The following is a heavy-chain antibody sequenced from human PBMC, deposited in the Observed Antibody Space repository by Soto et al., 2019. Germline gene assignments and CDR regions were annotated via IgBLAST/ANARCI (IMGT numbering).Heavy chain of an antibody. CDR1: GFTFSSYD. CDR2: IGTAGDT. V-gene: IGHV3-13*04. D-gene: IGHD4-17*01. J-gene: IGHJ3*02. CDR3: ARGSTTVDDAFDI. Sequence: EVQLVESGGGLVQPGGSLRLSCAASGFTFSSYDMHWVRQATGNGLEWVSAIGTAGDTYYPGSVKGRFTISRENAKNSLYLQMNSLRAGDTAVYYCARGSTTVDDAFDIWGQGTMVTVSS.